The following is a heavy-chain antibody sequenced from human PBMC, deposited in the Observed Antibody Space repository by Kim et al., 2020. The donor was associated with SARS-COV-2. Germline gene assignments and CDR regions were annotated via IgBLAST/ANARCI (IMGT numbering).Heavy chain of an antibody. Sequence: SETLSLTCVISGDSVSSTSSTWNWIRQSPSRGLEWLGRIYYRPSGTSEYEGSGKRRISINSDTSKNQFSLQLNSVTPEDTAIYYCARRGSRERGYVDAWG. CDR1: GDSVSSTSST. V-gene: IGHV6-1*01. J-gene: IGHJ5*01. CDR3: ARRGSRERGYVDA. D-gene: IGHD5-12*01. CDR2: IYYRPSGTS.